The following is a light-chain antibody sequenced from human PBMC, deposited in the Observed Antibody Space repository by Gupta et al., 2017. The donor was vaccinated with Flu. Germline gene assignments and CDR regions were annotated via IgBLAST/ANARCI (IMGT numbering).Light chain of an antibody. CDR1: QSVVYTGGSTV. CDR3: MQGAHWPWA. Sequence: DVVMPQSLGFLSCALGEPAPITCRSRQSVVYTGGSTVWHWFLQRPGQCTRRLIYLVSHRDSGIPDRFSGSGSGTDFTLKISRVEAEDVGMYFCMQGAHWPWAFGQGTKVEIK. V-gene: IGKV2-30*01. CDR2: LVS. J-gene: IGKJ1*01.